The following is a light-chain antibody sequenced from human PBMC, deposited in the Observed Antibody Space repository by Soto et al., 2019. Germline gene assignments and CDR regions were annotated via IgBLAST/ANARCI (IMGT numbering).Light chain of an antibody. J-gene: IGKJ4*01. Sequence: DIVMTQSPLSLPVTPGEPASISCRSSQSLLHSNGYNYLDWYLQKPGQSPQLLIYLGSNRASGVPTRFRGSGAGTNFTLKISRVEAEDVGVYYCIQTQKTPLICGGGTRVE. CDR1: QSLLHSNGYNY. CDR2: LGS. V-gene: IGKV2-28*01. CDR3: IQTQKTPLI.